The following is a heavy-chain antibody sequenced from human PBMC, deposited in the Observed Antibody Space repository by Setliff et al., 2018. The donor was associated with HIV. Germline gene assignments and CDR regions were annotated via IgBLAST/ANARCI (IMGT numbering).Heavy chain of an antibody. CDR3: ARGWEGGMDY. CDR2: LNPSGGST. D-gene: IGHD1-26*01. CDR1: GYTFINYY. V-gene: IGHV1-46*01. Sequence: ASVKVSCKASGYTFINYYIHWVRQVPGQGLEWMGILNPSGGSTTYALKFQGRVTMTSDTSTSTVYMELSSLRSEDTALYYCARGWEGGMDYWGQGTLVTVS. J-gene: IGHJ4*02.